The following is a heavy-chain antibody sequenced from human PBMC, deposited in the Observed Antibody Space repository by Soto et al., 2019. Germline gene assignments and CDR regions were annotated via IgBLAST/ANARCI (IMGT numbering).Heavy chain of an antibody. V-gene: IGHV1-2*02. CDR1: GYTFNRYY. CDR2: ISPQTGGT. Sequence: GASVKVACKASGYTFNRYYMHWVRQAPGPGLDWMGWISPQTGGTTYAKKFQGRVTMTRDTTGSTTFMELSRLGSADTAVYYCARVGDCRSTSCYIHYYGLDVWGQGTTVTVSS. CDR3: ARVGDCRSTSCYIHYYGLDV. J-gene: IGHJ6*02. D-gene: IGHD2-2*02.